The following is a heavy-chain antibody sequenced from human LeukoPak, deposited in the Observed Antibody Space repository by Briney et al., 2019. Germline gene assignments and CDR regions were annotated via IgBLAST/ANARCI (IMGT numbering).Heavy chain of an antibody. CDR1: GFTFSSYA. V-gene: IGHV3-23*01. J-gene: IGHJ4*02. Sequence: PGGSLRLSCAASGFTFSSYAMSWVRQAPGKGLEWVSAISGSGGSTYYADSVKGRFTTSRDNSKNTLYLQMNSLRAEDTAVYYCAKDHRSGWYTTDENYWGQGTLVTVSS. CDR3: AKDHRSGWYTTDENY. CDR2: ISGSGGST. D-gene: IGHD6-19*01.